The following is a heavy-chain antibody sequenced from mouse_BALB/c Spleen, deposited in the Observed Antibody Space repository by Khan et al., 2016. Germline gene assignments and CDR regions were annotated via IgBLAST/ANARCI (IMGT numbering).Heavy chain of an antibody. J-gene: IGHJ1*01. CDR1: GYSITTFYN. CDR2: LHFSGTT. V-gene: IGHV3-1*02. Sequence: EVQLQESGPDLVRPSQSLSLTCTVSGYSITTFYNWHWIRQFPGNKLEWMGSLHFSGTTNYNPSLKSRFSIIRDTSKNQFFLQLKSVTTEDTATXYCARNYAYFDVGGAGTTVTVSS. D-gene: IGHD2-1*01. CDR3: ARNYAYFDV.